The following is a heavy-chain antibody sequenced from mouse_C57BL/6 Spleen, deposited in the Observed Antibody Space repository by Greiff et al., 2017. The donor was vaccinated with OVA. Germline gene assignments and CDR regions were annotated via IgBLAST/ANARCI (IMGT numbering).Heavy chain of an antibody. Sequence: VQLQQSGAELVKPGASVKISCKASGYAFSSYWMNWVKQRPGKGLEWIGQIYPGDGDTNYNGKFKGKATLTADKSSSTAYMQLRSLTSEDSAVYFCARRGNYDMAMDYWGQGTSVTVSS. CDR1: GYAFSSYW. CDR2: IYPGDGDT. CDR3: ARRGNYDMAMDY. J-gene: IGHJ4*01. D-gene: IGHD2-4*01. V-gene: IGHV1-80*01.